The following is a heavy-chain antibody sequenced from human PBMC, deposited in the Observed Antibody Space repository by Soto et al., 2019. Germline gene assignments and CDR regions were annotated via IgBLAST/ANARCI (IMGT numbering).Heavy chain of an antibody. CDR3: AGGSERAYFDY. V-gene: IGHV3-53*01. Sequence: GGSLRLSCAASGFTVSSNYMSWVRQAPGRGLEWVSIIYSGGDTYYADSVKGRFTISRDNSKNTLYLQMNSLRVEDTAVYYCAGGSERAYFDYWAQGTLVTVSS. J-gene: IGHJ4*02. CDR1: GFTVSSNY. CDR2: IYSGGDT. D-gene: IGHD1-1*01.